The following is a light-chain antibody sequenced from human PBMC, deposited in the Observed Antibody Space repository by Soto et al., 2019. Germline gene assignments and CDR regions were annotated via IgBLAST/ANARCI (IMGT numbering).Light chain of an antibody. Sequence: AIQLTQSPSSLSASVGDRVTITCRASQGISSALAWYQQKPGKAPKLLIYDASSLESGVPSRFSGSGSGTDITLTISSLQPEDFATYYGQQFNSYPITFGQGKRLEIK. V-gene: IGKV1-13*02. CDR2: DAS. CDR3: QQFNSYPIT. J-gene: IGKJ5*01. CDR1: QGISSA.